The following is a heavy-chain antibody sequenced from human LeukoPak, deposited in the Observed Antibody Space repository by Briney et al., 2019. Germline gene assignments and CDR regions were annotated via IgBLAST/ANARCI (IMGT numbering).Heavy chain of an antibody. J-gene: IGHJ4*02. CDR1: GYTFTSYG. Sequence: GVSVKVSCKASGYTFTSYGISWVRQAPGQGLEWMGWISAYNGNTNYAQKLQGRVTMTTDTSTSTAYMELRSLRSDDTAVYYCARDYGTRYYYAPGGYWGQGTLVTVSS. CDR2: ISAYNGNT. V-gene: IGHV1-18*01. CDR3: ARDYGTRYYYAPGGY. D-gene: IGHD3-10*01.